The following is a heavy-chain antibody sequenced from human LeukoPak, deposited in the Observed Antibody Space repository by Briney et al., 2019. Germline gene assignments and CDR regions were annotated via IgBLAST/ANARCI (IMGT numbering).Heavy chain of an antibody. CDR1: GSTFSTYS. D-gene: IGHD3-10*01. Sequence: GGSLRLSCVASGSTFSTYSMNWVRQAPGKGLEWVSSISSSSSYIYYADSVNGRFTISRDNAKNSLYLQMNSLRAEDTAVYYCGRGRGISLVRGVRYQYQGMDGWGQGTTVNGSS. V-gene: IGHV3-21*01. J-gene: IGHJ6*02. CDR3: GRGRGISLVRGVRYQYQGMDG. CDR2: ISSSSSYI.